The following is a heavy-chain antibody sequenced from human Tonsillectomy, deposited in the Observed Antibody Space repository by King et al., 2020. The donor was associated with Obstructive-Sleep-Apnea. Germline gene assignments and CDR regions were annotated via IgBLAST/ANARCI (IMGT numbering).Heavy chain of an antibody. V-gene: IGHV3-33*01. CDR1: GFTFSSYG. D-gene: IGHD6-19*01. Sequence: VQLVESGGGVVQPGRSLRLSCAASGFTFSSYGMHLVRQAPGKGLEWVAVIWYYGSKKYYADSVKGRFTISRDNSKNTLYLQMNSLRAEDTAVYYCARDHFLYSSGWYPYYWGQGTLVTVSS. J-gene: IGHJ4*02. CDR2: IWYYGSKK. CDR3: ARDHFLYSSGWYPYY.